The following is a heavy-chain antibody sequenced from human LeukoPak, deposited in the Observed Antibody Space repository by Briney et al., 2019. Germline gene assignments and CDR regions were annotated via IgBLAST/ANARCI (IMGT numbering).Heavy chain of an antibody. CDR1: GYTFTGYY. J-gene: IGHJ5*02. CDR3: ARDWGTAMITFTYNWFGP. D-gene: IGHD5-18*01. V-gene: IGHV1-2*02. Sequence: ASVKVSCKASGYTFTGYYMHWVRQAPGQGLEWMGWINPNSGGTNYAQKLQGRVTITRDTSSSTAYMELSRLRADDTAVYYCARDWGTAMITFTYNWFGPGGQGTLVTVSS. CDR2: INPNSGGT.